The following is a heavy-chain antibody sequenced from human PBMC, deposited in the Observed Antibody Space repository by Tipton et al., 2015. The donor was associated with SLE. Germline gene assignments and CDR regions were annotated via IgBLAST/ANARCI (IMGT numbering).Heavy chain of an antibody. V-gene: IGHV3-11*01. CDR1: GFDFSDYY. Sequence: SLRLSCAASGFDFSDYYMTWIRQAPGKGPEWISYISSSSSTIIYADSVEGRFTISRDNVKNSLYLQMSSLRADDTAVYYCAKDIGGYSTATIDNAFDIWGQGTMVTVSS. J-gene: IGHJ3*02. CDR2: ISSSSSTI. D-gene: IGHD5-12*01. CDR3: AKDIGGYSTATIDNAFDI.